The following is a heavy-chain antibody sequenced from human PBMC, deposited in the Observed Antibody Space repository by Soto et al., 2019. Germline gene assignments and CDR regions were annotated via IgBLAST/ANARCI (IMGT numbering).Heavy chain of an antibody. J-gene: IGHJ6*02. Sequence: GGSLRLSXAVSGFPFDSYSMSWVRQAPGRGLEWLASLSSGSFYIFHADSIRGRFTISRDDAKNLLFLQMNSLTIEDTATYYCAREANTIYAPHGLDVWGQGTAVTVSS. CDR3: AREANTIYAPHGLDV. D-gene: IGHD3-3*01. CDR1: GFPFDSYS. V-gene: IGHV3-21*01. CDR2: LSSGSFYI.